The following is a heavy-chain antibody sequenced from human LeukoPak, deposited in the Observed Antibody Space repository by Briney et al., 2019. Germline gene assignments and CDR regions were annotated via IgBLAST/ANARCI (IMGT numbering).Heavy chain of an antibody. CDR3: ARDWRGYSYGLRAFDI. Sequence: GASVKVSCKASGYTFTSYAMHWVRQAHGQRLEWMGWINAGNGNTKYSQKFQGRVTITRDTSASTAYMELSSLRSEDTAVYYCARDWRGYSYGLRAFDIWGQGTMVTVSS. V-gene: IGHV1-3*01. CDR2: INAGNGNT. CDR1: GYTFTSYA. J-gene: IGHJ3*02. D-gene: IGHD5-18*01.